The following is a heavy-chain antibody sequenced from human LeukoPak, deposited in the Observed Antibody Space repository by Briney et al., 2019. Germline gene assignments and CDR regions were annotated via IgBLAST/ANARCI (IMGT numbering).Heavy chain of an antibody. CDR2: ISYDGSNK. D-gene: IGHD2-2*01. CDR1: GFTFSSYA. V-gene: IGHV3-30*04. CDR3: ARGGVEVPAAILY. Sequence: AGGSLRLSCAASGFTFSSYAMHWVRQAPGKGLEWVAVISYDGSNKYYADSVKGRFTISRDNSKNTLYLQMNSLRAEDTAVCYCARGGVEVPAAILYWGQGTLVTVSS. J-gene: IGHJ4*02.